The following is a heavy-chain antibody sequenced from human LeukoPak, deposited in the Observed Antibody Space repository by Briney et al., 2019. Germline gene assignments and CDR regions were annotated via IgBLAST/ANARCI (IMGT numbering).Heavy chain of an antibody. CDR2: IKQDRSEK. V-gene: IGHV3-7*01. CDR3: ARLREIPVFGVVTKSTSYFDY. D-gene: IGHD3-3*01. Sequence: GGSLRLSCAASGFTFTNYWMSWVRQAPGKGLELVANIKQDRSEKYYVDSVKGRFTISRNNAKNSLYLQMNSLRAEDTAVYYCARLREIPVFGVVTKSTSYFDYWGQGTLVTVSS. J-gene: IGHJ4*02. CDR1: GFTFTNYW.